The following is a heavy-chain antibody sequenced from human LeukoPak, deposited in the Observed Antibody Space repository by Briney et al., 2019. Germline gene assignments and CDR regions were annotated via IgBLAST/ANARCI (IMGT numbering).Heavy chain of an antibody. CDR1: GFTFSSYA. D-gene: IGHD6-19*01. CDR3: AKPRFWQYSGYLGSSGWYFDY. J-gene: IGHJ4*02. CDR2: ISGSGGST. V-gene: IGHV3-23*01. Sequence: GGSLRLSCAASGFTFSSYAMSWVRQAPGKGLEWVSAISGSGGSTYYADSVKGRFTISRDNSKNTLYLQMNSLRAEDTAVYYCAKPRFWQYSGYLGSSGWYFDYWGQGTLVTVSS.